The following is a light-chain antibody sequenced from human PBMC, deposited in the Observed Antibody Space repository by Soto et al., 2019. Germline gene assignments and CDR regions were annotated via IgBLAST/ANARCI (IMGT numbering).Light chain of an antibody. CDR3: SSYAGSSNV. V-gene: IGLV2-11*01. CDR1: SSDIGGYNY. J-gene: IGLJ1*01. Sequence: QSALTQPRSVSGSPGQSVTISCTGTSSDIGGYNYVSWYQQLPGKAPKLMIYDVSKRPSGVPDRFSGSKSGNTASLTISGLQTDDEADYYCSSYAGSSNVFGTGTKVTVL. CDR2: DVS.